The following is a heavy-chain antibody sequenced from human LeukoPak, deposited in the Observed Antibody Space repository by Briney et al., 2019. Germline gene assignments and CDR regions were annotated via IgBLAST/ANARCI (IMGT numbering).Heavy chain of an antibody. J-gene: IGHJ4*02. CDR1: GGSISTYY. CDR3: ARLSPRDGYNYFDY. D-gene: IGHD5-24*01. Sequence: PSETLSLTCTVSGGSISTYYWSWIRQPPGKGLEWFGYIYYRGSTNYNPSLKSRVTISVDMSKNQFSLKLSSVTAADTVVYYCARLSPRDGYNYFDYWGQGTLVTVSS. CDR2: IYYRGST. V-gene: IGHV4-59*08.